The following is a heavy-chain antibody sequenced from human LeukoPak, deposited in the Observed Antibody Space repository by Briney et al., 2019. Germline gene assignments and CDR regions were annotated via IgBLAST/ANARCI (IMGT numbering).Heavy chain of an antibody. CDR3: ARDLAGAGY. CDR1: GFTFSSYA. CDR2: ISYDGSNK. Sequence: GGSLRLSCAASGFTFSSYAMSWVRQAPGKGLEWVAVISYDGSNKYYADSVKGRFTISRDNSKNTLYLQMNSLRAENTAVYYCARDLAGAGYWGQGTLVTVSS. J-gene: IGHJ4*02. D-gene: IGHD3-10*01. V-gene: IGHV3-30*04.